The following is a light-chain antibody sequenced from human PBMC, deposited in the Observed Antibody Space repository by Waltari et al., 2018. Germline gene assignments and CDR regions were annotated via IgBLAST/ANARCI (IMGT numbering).Light chain of an antibody. CDR3: GTWDSSLSGAV. V-gene: IGLV1-51*02. J-gene: IGLJ7*01. CDR2: ENT. Sequence: QSVLTQPPSVSAAPGQRVTISCSGGSSNIGNNYVSWYRQFPGTAPKPLLYENTVRPSGLPGRFSGSKSGTSATLDITGLQAGDEADYYCGTWDSSLSGAVFGGGTHLTVL. CDR1: SSNIGNNY.